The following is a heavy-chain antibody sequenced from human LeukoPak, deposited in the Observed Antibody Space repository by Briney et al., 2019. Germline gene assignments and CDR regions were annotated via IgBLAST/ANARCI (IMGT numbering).Heavy chain of an antibody. CDR3: ARWRMKYYFDY. Sequence: PGGSLRLSCAASGFTFSSYGMHWVRQAPGKGLEWVAVISYDGSNKYYADSVKGRFTISRDNSKNTLYLQMNSLRAEDTAVYYCARWRMKYYFDYWGQGTLVTVSS. J-gene: IGHJ4*02. CDR1: GFTFSSYG. CDR2: ISYDGSNK. D-gene: IGHD2-8*01. V-gene: IGHV3-30*03.